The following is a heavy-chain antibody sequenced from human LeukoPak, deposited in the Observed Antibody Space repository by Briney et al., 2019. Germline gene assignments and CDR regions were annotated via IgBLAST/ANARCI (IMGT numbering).Heavy chain of an antibody. J-gene: IGHJ4*02. D-gene: IGHD2-15*01. CDR1: GYTFTTYA. V-gene: IGHV1-3*01. CDR2: INAGTAYT. Sequence: ASVKVSCKASGYTFTTYAMHWVRQAPGQRLEWMGWINAGTAYTKYSQKFQGRVTFTRDTSASTAYMELSSLRSEDTAVYYCAREYYSGGSCYPWSYWGQGTLVTVSS. CDR3: AREYYSGGSCYPWSY.